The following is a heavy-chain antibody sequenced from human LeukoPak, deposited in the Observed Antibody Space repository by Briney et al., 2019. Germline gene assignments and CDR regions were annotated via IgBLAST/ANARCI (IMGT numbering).Heavy chain of an antibody. D-gene: IGHD3-22*01. Sequence: GGSLRLSCAASGFTFSSYSMNWVRQAPGKGLEWVSHISSSSTIYYADSVKGRFTISRDNAKNSLYLQMNSLRAEDTAVYYCAKDSTEDYYDSSGYQFFDYWGQGTLVTVSS. V-gene: IGHV3-48*04. CDR3: AKDSTEDYYDSSGYQFFDY. CDR1: GFTFSSYS. J-gene: IGHJ4*02. CDR2: ISSSSTI.